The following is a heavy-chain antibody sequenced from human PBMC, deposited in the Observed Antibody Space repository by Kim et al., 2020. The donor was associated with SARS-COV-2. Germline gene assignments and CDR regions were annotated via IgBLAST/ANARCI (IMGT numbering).Heavy chain of an antibody. V-gene: IGHV3-23*01. D-gene: IGHD3-3*01. CDR2: ISGSGGST. CDR1: GFTFSSYA. CDR3: AKDEGIRIFGVVIGSYYIDY. J-gene: IGHJ4*02. Sequence: GGSLRLSCAASGFTFSSYAMSWVRQAPGKGLEWVSAISGSGGSTYYADSVKGRFTISRDNSKNTLYLQMNSLRAEDTAVYYCAKDEGIRIFGVVIGSYYIDYWGQGTLVTVSS.